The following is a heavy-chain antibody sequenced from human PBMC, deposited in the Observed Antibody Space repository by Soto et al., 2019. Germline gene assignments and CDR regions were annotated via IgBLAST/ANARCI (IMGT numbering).Heavy chain of an antibody. D-gene: IGHD3-3*01. CDR1: VASIKNDNYY. V-gene: IGHV4-39*01. Sequence: SETLSLTCTVSVASIKNDNYYCGWIRQSPGKGLEWIASIYYSGATYYNPSLRSRVSKSIDKSKNQISLNLRSVTAADTAIYYCTRLDFGGSRGTWAHFDYWGQGSVVTVSS. CDR3: TRLDFGGSRGTWAHFDY. CDR2: IYYSGAT. J-gene: IGHJ4*02.